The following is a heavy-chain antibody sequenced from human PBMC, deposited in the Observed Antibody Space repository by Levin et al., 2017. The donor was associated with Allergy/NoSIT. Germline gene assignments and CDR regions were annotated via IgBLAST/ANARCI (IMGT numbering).Heavy chain of an antibody. D-gene: IGHD3-10*01. V-gene: IGHV4-30-4*01. J-gene: IGHJ5*02. CDR3: ARGYYYGSGSYYTGFGFDP. CDR2: IYYSGST. CDR1: GGSISSGDYY. Sequence: PSETLSLTCTVSGGSISSGDYYWSWIRQPPGKGLEWIGYIYYSGSTYYNPSLKSRVTISVDTSKNQFSLKLSSVTAADTAVYYCARGYYYGSGSYYTGFGFDPWGQGTLVTVSS.